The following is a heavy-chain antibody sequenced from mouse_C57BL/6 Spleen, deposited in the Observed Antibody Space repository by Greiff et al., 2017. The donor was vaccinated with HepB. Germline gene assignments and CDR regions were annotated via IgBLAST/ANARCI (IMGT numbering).Heavy chain of an antibody. CDR2: ISSGSSTI. CDR3: ARGDYGSSSWFAY. J-gene: IGHJ3*01. D-gene: IGHD1-1*01. CDR1: GFTFSDYG. Sequence: EVMLVESGGGLVKPGGSLKLSCAASGFTFSDYGMHWVRQAPEKGLEWVAYISSGSSTIYYADTVKGRFTISRDNAKNTLFLHMTSLRSEDTAMYYCARGDYGSSSWFAYWGQGTLVTVSA. V-gene: IGHV5-17*01.